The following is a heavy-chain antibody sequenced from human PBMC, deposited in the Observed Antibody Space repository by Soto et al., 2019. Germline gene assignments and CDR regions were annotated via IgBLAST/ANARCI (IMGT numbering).Heavy chain of an antibody. Sequence: SETLSLTCTVSGGSISSYYWSWIRQPPGKELEWIGYIYYSGSTNYNPSLKSRVTISVDTSKNQFSLKLSSVTAADTAVYYCARGLLLPNSAGYINPFDYWGQGTLVTVSS. CDR1: GGSISSYY. J-gene: IGHJ4*02. CDR3: ARGLLLPNSAGYINPFDY. V-gene: IGHV4-59*08. CDR2: IYYSGST. D-gene: IGHD6-13*01.